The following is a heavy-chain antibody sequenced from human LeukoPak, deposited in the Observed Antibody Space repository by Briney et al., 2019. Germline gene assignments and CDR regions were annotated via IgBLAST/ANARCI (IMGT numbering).Heavy chain of an antibody. CDR1: GDSIRNDYW. CDR2: IYHSGST. J-gene: IGHJ6*03. Sequence: PSGTLSLTCVVSGDSIRNDYWWNWVRQPPGKGLEWIGEIYHSGSTNYNPSLKSRVSISVDKSKNQFSLKLTSVTAADTAMYYCARKQHLEPSSYYYYMDVWGKGTTVTISS. CDR3: ARKQHLEPSSYYYYMDV. D-gene: IGHD6-13*01. V-gene: IGHV4-4*02.